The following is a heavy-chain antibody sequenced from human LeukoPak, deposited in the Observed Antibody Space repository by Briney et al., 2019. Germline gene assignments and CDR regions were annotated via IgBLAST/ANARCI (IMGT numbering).Heavy chain of an antibody. CDR1: GGSISSYY. Sequence: LETLSLTCTVSGGSISSYYWSWIRQPPGKGLEWIGYIYYSGSTNYNPSLKSRVTISVDTSKNQFSLKLSSVTAADTAVYYCARARSVLLWFGEFPPAAFDIWGQGTMVTVSS. J-gene: IGHJ3*02. CDR3: ARARSVLLWFGEFPPAAFDI. D-gene: IGHD3-10*01. CDR2: IYYSGST. V-gene: IGHV4-59*01.